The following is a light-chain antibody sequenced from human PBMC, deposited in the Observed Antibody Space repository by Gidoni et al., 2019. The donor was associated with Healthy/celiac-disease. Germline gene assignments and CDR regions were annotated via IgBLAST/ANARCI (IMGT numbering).Light chain of an antibody. CDR3: QQRSNWPPIT. CDR2: DAS. CDR1: Y. J-gene: IGKJ5*01. V-gene: IGKV3-11*01. Sequence: YLAWYQQKPGQAPRLLIYDASNRATGIPARFSGSGSGTDFTLTISSLEPEDFAVYYCQQRSNWPPITFGQGTRLEIK.